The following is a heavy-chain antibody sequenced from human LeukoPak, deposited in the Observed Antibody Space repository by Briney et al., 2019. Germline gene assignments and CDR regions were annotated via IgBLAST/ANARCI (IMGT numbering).Heavy chain of an antibody. Sequence: PGGSLRLSCAGSGFTFSSYAMSWVRQARGKGLEWVSAISGSGGSTYYADSVKGRFTISRDNSKNTLYLQMNSLRAEDTAVYYCAKDIYDSSGFDYWGQGTLVTVSS. CDR3: AKDIYDSSGFDY. CDR2: ISGSGGST. CDR1: GFTFSSYA. V-gene: IGHV3-23*01. D-gene: IGHD3-22*01. J-gene: IGHJ4*02.